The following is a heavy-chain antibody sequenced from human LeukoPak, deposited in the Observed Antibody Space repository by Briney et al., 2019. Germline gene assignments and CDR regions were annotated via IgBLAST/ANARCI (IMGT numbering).Heavy chain of an antibody. Sequence: ASVKDSCKASGYTFTGYYMHWVRQAPGQGLEWMGRINPNSGGTNYAQKFQGRVTMTRDTSISTAYMELSRLRSDDTAVYYCASEGYCSGGSCYFFQHWGQGTLVTVSS. CDR3: ASEGYCSGGSCYFFQH. V-gene: IGHV1-2*06. D-gene: IGHD2-15*01. CDR1: GYTFTGYY. CDR2: INPNSGGT. J-gene: IGHJ1*01.